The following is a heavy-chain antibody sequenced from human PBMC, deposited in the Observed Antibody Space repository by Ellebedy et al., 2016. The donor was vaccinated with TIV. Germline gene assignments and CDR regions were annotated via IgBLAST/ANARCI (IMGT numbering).Heavy chain of an antibody. CDR2: IWYDGTAK. V-gene: IGHV3-33*01. D-gene: IGHD2-15*01. CDR3: ARELGGSGGSDFDY. CDR1: EFTFSTYH. Sequence: GESLKISCAASEFTFSTYHMHWVRHAPAKGLYWVAVIWYDGTAKFYAESVKGRFTISRDNSQNTLYLEMNSLRADDTALYYCARELGGSGGSDFDYWGQGTLVTVSS. J-gene: IGHJ4*02.